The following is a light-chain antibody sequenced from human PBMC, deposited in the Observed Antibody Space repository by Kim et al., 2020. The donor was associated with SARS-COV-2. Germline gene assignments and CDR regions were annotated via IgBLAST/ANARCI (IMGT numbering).Light chain of an antibody. CDR3: NSYTKSATLV. CDR2: EVN. V-gene: IGLV2-14*01. CDR1: SSEVGAYNY. J-gene: IGLJ3*02. Sequence: QSALTQPASVSGSPGQSITISCTGTSSEVGAYNYVSWYQHHPGKAPKLMIYEVNNRPSGVSNRFSGSKSGNTASLTISGLQAEDEADYYCNSYTKSATLVFGGGTQLTVL.